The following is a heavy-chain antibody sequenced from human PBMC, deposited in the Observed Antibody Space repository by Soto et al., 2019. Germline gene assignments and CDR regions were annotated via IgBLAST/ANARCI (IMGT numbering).Heavy chain of an antibody. J-gene: IGHJ4*02. CDR3: AKGWGRNCGGDCYSDY. CDR2: ITADGGST. V-gene: IGHV3-23*01. CDR1: GFTFSSFD. Sequence: GGSLRLSCAASGFTFSSFDMSWIRQAPGKGLEWVTSITADGGSTYYADSVKGRFTISRDNSKNTLYLQMNSLRAEDTAVYYCAKGWGRNCGGDCYSDYWGQGTLVTV. D-gene: IGHD2-21*02.